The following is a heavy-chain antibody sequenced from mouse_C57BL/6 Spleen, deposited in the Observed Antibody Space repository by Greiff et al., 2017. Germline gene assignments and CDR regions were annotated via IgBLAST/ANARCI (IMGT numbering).Heavy chain of an antibody. CDR1: GYTFTSYW. D-gene: IGHD2-3*01. V-gene: IGHV1-59*01. CDR2: IDPSDSYT. CDR3: ARGGYYGGVFDY. J-gene: IGHJ2*01. Sequence: QVQLQQPGAELVRPGTSVKLSCKASGYTFTSYWMHWVKQRPGQGLEWIGVIDPSDSYTNYNQKFKGKATLTVDTSSSTAYMPLSSLTSEDSAVYYCARGGYYGGVFDYWGQGTTLTVSS.